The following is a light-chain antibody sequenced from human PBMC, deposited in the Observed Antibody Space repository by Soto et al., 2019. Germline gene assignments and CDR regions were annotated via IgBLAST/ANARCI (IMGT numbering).Light chain of an antibody. J-gene: IGKJ4*01. CDR1: QGIRND. CDR3: LQDYTYPLT. CDR2: AAS. Sequence: AIQMTQSPSSLSASVGDRVAITCRASQGIRNDLGWYQQKPGKAPKLLIYAASHLQSGVPSRFSVFGSATDFTLTITSLEPEDFATYYCLQDYTYPLTFGGGAKVDIK. V-gene: IGKV1-6*01.